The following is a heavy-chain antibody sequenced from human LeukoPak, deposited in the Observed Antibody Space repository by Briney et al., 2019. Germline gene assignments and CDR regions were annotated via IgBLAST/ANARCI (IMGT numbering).Heavy chain of an antibody. CDR3: ARHPSLVDPSKRYFDY. Sequence: KPSETLSLTCIVSGGSISSGTYYWGWIRQPPGKGLEWIGSIYYSGSTYYNPSLKSRVTISVDTSKNQFSLKLSSVTAADTAVYYCARHPSLVDPSKRYFDYWGQGTLVTVSS. CDR2: IYYSGST. D-gene: IGHD2-8*02. V-gene: IGHV4-39*01. CDR1: GGSISSGTYY. J-gene: IGHJ4*02.